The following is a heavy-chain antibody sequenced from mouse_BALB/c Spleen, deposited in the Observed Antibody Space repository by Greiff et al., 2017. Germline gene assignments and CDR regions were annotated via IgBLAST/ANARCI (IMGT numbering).Heavy chain of an antibody. CDR2: INPYNDGT. Sequence: VQLQQSGPELVKPGASVKMSCKASGYTFTSYVMHWVKQKPGQGLEWIGYINPYNDGTKYNQKFKDKATLTADKSSSTAYMQLSSLTSEDSAVYYCARNYRYDYYAMDYWGQGTSVTVSS. CDR1: GYTFTSYV. D-gene: IGHD2-14*01. CDR3: ARNYRYDYYAMDY. J-gene: IGHJ4*01. V-gene: IGHV1-14*01.